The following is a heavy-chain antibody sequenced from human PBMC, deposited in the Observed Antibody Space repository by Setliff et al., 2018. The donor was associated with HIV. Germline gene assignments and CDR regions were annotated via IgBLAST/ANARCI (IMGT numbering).Heavy chain of an antibody. CDR2: LDHGGST. CDR3: ARGSVFGSPVARGGYFDY. CDR1: GGSISSSNW. D-gene: IGHD3-10*01. J-gene: IGHJ4*02. V-gene: IGHV4-4*02. Sequence: PSETLSLTCAVSGGSISSSNWWSWVRQPPGKGLEWIGELDHGGSTNYNLSLNSRVTISVDRSKNQFSLRLTSVTAADAAIYYCARGSVFGSPVARGGYFDYWGQGTLVTVSS.